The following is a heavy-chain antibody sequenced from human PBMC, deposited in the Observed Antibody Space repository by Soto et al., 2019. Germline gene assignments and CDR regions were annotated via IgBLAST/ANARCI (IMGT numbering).Heavy chain of an antibody. J-gene: IGHJ6*02. D-gene: IGHD2-15*01. CDR2: ISAYNGNT. CDR1: GYTFTSYG. V-gene: IGHV1-18*01. Sequence: QVQLVQSGAEVKKPGASVKVSCKASGYTFTSYGISWVRQAPGQGLEWMGWISAYNGNTNYAQKLQGRVTMTTDTSKSTAYMELRSLRSDDTAVYYCARDKAPDCSGGSCYDYYYYGMDVWGQGTTVTVSS. CDR3: ARDKAPDCSGGSCYDYYYYGMDV.